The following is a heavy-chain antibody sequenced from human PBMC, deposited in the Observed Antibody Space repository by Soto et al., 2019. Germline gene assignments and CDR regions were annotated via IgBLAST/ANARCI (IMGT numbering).Heavy chain of an antibody. CDR3: TTGSVEGV. J-gene: IGHJ6*02. CDR1: GFSFSNAW. Sequence: EVQLVESGGDLVKPGGSLRLSCAASGFSFSNAWMNCVRQAPGKGLEWVGRIKRKIDGEETDYAGPVKGRFTVFRDDSKSALYLQMNSLKGDDTAVYYCTTGSVEGVWGQGTTVTVS. D-gene: IGHD2-15*01. CDR2: IKRKIDGEET. V-gene: IGHV3-15*07.